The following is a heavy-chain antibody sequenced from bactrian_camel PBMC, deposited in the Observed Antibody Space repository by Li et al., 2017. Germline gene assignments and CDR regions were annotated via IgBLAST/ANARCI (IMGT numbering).Heavy chain of an antibody. J-gene: IGHJ4*01. CDR2: IYSDGSTA. CDR1: GFTFSSYY. D-gene: IGHD1*01. V-gene: IGHV3-2*01. CDR3: AAEFLRYCNRGRLNY. Sequence: HVQLVESGGELVQPGGSLRLSCAVSGFTFSSYYMSWVRQAPGKELEWVSSIYSDGSTAYYYDSVKGRFTISRDNAKNILYLQMDNLQPDDTATYYCAAEFLRYCNRGRLNYWGQGTQVTVS.